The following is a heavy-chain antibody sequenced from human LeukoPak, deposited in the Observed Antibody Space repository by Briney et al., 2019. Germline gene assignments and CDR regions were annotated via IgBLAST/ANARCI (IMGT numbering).Heavy chain of an antibody. J-gene: IGHJ5*01. CDR1: AASFISSSHH. V-gene: IGHV4-39*01. CDR3: VRQDGRGGATMGAFDS. CDR2: VYYGRTT. Sequence: SETLSLTCTVSAASFISSSHHWGWIRQSPGKGLEWIGTVYYGRTTYYNPSLDGRVTISLDTSANHFSLQLNSVTATDTAVYYCVRQDGRGGATMGAFDSWGQGSLVTVPS. D-gene: IGHD5-12*01.